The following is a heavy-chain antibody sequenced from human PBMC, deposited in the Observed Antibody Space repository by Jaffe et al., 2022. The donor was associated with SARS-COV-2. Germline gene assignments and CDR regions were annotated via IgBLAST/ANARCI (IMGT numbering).Heavy chain of an antibody. D-gene: IGHD1-26*01. CDR1: GGSISISGYS. Sequence: QLQLQESGPGLVKPSETLSLTCTVSGGSISISGYSWGWIRQPPGKGLEWIGTIFYSGNTYYNPSLESRVTISVDTSKNQFSLKLNSVTAADTAVYYCARRPWVLGGHDQWGQGTLVTVSS. J-gene: IGHJ5*02. CDR3: ARRPWVLGGHDQ. CDR2: IFYSGNT. V-gene: IGHV4-39*01.